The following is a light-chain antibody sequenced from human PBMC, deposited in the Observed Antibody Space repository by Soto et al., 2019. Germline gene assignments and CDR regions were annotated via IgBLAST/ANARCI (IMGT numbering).Light chain of an antibody. CDR2: AAS. CDR3: LLHNSYPRT. CDR1: QGLRND. V-gene: IGKV1-17*01. J-gene: IGKJ1*01. Sequence: DIQMTQSPSSLSVSVGDRVTITCRASQGLRNDLGWYQQKPVKAPKRLIYAASSLQSGVPSSLSGSGSGTEFTLTNSSLQPEDFATYYCLLHNSYPRTFGQGTKVEIK.